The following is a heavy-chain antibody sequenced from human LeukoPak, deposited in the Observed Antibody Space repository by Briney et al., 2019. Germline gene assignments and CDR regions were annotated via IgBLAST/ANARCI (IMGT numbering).Heavy chain of an antibody. CDR2: ISSSSSYI. CDR3: ARVCSSTSCYLLLDY. CDR1: GSTFSSYS. D-gene: IGHD2-2*01. J-gene: IGHJ4*02. V-gene: IGHV3-21*01. Sequence: GGSLRLSCAASGSTFSSYSMNWVRQAPGKGLEWVSSISSSSSYIYYADSVKGRFTISRDNAKNSLYLQMNSLRAEDTAVYYCARVCSSTSCYLLLDYWGQGTLVTVSS.